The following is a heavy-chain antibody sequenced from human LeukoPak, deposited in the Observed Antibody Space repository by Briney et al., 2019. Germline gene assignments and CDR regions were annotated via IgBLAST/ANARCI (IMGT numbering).Heavy chain of an antibody. Sequence: GGSLRLSCAASGFTFSSYEMNWVRQAPGKGLEWVSYISSSGSTIYYADSVKGRFTISRDNAKNSLYMQMNSLRAEDTSVYYCARDRGYDSSGYSPYFDYWGQGTLVTVSS. CDR2: ISSSGSTI. D-gene: IGHD3-22*01. CDR3: ARDRGYDSSGYSPYFDY. J-gene: IGHJ4*02. V-gene: IGHV3-48*03. CDR1: GFTFSSYE.